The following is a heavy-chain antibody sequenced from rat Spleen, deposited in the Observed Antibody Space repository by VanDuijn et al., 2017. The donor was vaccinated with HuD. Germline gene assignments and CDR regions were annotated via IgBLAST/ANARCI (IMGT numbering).Heavy chain of an antibody. J-gene: IGHJ2*01. CDR1: GFTFSDYG. V-gene: IGHV5-29*01. Sequence: EVQLVESGGGLVQPGGSLKLSCAASGFTFSDYGVAWVRQAPTKGLEWVATITSDGHNTYYRDSVKDRFTISRDNAKSTLYLQVDSLGSEDTATYYCATPGFDYWGQGVMVTVSS. CDR3: ATPGFDY. D-gene: IGHD1-4*01. CDR2: ITSDGHNT.